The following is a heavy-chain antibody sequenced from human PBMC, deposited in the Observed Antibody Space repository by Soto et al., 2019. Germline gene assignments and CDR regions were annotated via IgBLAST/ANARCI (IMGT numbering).Heavy chain of an antibody. D-gene: IGHD3-10*01. CDR1: GDSVSSPYY. CDR2: VFHTGTT. V-gene: IGHV4-4*02. J-gene: IGHJ4*02. CDR3: ARSGGWYGVHS. Sequence: QVQLQESGPGLVKPSGTLSLTCAVSGDSVSSPYYWCWVRQPPGKGLEWIGEVFHTGTTSYNPSLRSRVTISMDKSINQFSLDLSSVSAADAAVYYCARSGGWYGVHSWGQGTLVLVSS.